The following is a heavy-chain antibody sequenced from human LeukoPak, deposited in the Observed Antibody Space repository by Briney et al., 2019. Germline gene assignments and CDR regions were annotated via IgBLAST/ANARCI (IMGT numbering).Heavy chain of an antibody. CDR3: ARGPYYDILPVRLWWSWYHYMDV. CDR2: MNPNSGNT. J-gene: IGHJ6*03. CDR1: GYTFTSYD. Sequence: ASVKVSCKASGYTFTSYDINWVRQATGQGLEWMGWMNPNSGNTGYAQKFQGRVTMTRNTSISTAYMELSSLRSEDTAVYYCARGPYYDILPVRLWWSWYHYMDVWGKGTTVTTSS. V-gene: IGHV1-8*01. D-gene: IGHD3-9*01.